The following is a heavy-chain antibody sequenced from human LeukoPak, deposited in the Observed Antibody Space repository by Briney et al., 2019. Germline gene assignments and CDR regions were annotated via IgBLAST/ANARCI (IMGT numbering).Heavy chain of an antibody. CDR2: IIPILGIA. V-gene: IGHV1-69*04. D-gene: IGHD3-10*01. CDR1: GGTFSSYA. Sequence: ASVKVSCRASGGTFSSYAISWVRQAPGQGLEWMGRIIPILGIANYAQKFQGRVTITADKSTSTAYMELSSLRSEDTAVYYCARGRFGGGYYGSGSYYTFDYWGQGTLVTVSS. J-gene: IGHJ4*02. CDR3: ARGRFGGGYYGSGSYYTFDY.